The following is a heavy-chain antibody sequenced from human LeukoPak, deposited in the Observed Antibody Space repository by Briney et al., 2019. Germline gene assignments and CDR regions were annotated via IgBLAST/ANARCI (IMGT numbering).Heavy chain of an antibody. CDR2: IYTSGSI. V-gene: IGHV4-61*02. Sequence: SQTLSLTCTVSGGSISSGGYYWSWIRQPAGKGLEWIGRIYTSGSINYHPSLKSRVTISVDTSKNQFSLKLSSVTAADTAVYYCARAPRTTGTTTIWFDPWGQGTLVTVSS. J-gene: IGHJ5*02. CDR3: ARAPRTTGTTTIWFDP. D-gene: IGHD1-1*01. CDR1: GGSISSGGYY.